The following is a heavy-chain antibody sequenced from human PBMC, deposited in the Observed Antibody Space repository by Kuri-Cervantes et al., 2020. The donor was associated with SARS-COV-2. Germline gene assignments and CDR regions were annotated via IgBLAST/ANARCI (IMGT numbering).Heavy chain of an antibody. CDR2: IIPIFGTA. D-gene: IGHD2-2*01. CDR3: ARGGLVPAASDAFDI. V-gene: IGHV1-69*05. Sequence: SVKVSCKASGGTFSSYAISWVRQAPGQGLEWMGGIIPIFGTASYAQKFQGRVTMTRDTSTSTVYMQLSSLRSEDTAVYYCARGGLVPAASDAFDIWGQGTMVTVSS. J-gene: IGHJ3*02. CDR1: GGTFSSYA.